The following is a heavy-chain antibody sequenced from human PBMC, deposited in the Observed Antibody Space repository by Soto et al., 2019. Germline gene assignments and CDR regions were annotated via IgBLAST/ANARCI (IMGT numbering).Heavy chain of an antibody. CDR2: ISYDGSNK. CDR1: GFTFSSYG. CDR3: AKERWTTVTMYYFDY. V-gene: IGHV3-30*18. Sequence: PGGSLRLSCAVSGFTFSSYGMHWVRQAPGKGLEWVAVISYDGSNKYYADSVKGRFTISRDNSKNTLYLQMNSLRAEDTAVYYCAKERWTTVTMYYFDYWGRGTLVTVSS. D-gene: IGHD4-17*01. J-gene: IGHJ4*02.